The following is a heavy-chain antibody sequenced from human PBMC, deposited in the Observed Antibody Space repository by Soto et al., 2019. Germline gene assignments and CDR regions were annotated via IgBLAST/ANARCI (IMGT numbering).Heavy chain of an antibody. D-gene: IGHD1-7*01. Sequence: GGSLRLSCAASGFTFGAYWMAWVRQTPGKGLEWVATIKDDGSEKYYVDSVRGRFTISRDNTKNFLYVQMDSLRADDTAVYYCGRYGITATFDYWGQGTLVTVSS. CDR3: GRYGITATFDY. CDR2: IKDDGSEK. CDR1: GFTFGAYW. J-gene: IGHJ4*02. V-gene: IGHV3-7*03.